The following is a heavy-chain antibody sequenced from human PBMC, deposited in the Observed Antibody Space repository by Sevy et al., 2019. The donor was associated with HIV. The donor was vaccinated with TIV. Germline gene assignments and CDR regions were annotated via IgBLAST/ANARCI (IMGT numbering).Heavy chain of an antibody. Sequence: ASVKVSCKASGGTFSXYAISWVRQAPGQGLEWMGGIIPIFGTANYAQKFQGRVTITADESTSTAYMELSSLRSEDTAVYYWXXGRDYYGSGSYYNPYDAYYYYGMXVWGQGTTVTVSS. CDR1: GGTFSXYA. V-gene: IGHV1-69*13. J-gene: IGHJ6*02. D-gene: IGHD3-10*01. CDR3: XXGRDYYGSGSYYNPYDAYYYYGMXV. CDR2: IIPIFGTA.